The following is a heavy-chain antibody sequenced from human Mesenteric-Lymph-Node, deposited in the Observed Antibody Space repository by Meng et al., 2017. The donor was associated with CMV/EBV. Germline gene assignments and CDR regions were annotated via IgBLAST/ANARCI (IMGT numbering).Heavy chain of an antibody. Sequence: ASGFTCSSYGMHWVRQAPGKGLEWVAVISYDGSNKYYADSVKGRFTISRDNSKNTLYLQMNSLRAEDTAVYYCAKDKGPSGLYYFDYWGQGTLVTVSS. D-gene: IGHD6-19*01. J-gene: IGHJ4*02. CDR3: AKDKGPSGLYYFDY. V-gene: IGHV3-30*18. CDR1: GFTCSSYG. CDR2: ISYDGSNK.